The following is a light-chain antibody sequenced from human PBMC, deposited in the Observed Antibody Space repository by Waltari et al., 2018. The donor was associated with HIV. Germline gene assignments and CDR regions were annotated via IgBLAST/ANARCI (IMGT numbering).Light chain of an antibody. CDR1: SSNIGSNY. J-gene: IGLJ2*01. CDR2: RST. CDR3: AAWDDSLSGHVV. Sequence: QSVLTQPPSASGTPGQRVTISCSGSSSNIGSNYVYWYQQLPGTAPKLLIYRSTHRPSGVPGRFSGSKSGTSASLAISGLRSEDEADYYCAAWDDSLSGHVVFGGGTKLTVL. V-gene: IGLV1-47*01.